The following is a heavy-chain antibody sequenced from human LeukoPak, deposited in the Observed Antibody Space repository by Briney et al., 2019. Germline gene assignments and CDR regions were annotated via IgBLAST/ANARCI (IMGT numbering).Heavy chain of an antibody. CDR1: GGSISSSNW. V-gene: IGHV4-4*02. J-gene: IGHJ4*02. D-gene: IGHD6-6*01. CDR3: LSSIAARTHY. Sequence: SETLSLTCAVSGGSISSSNWWSWVRQPPGKGLEWIWEIYHSGSTNYNPSLKSRVTISVDKSRNQFSLKLSSVTAADTAVYYCLSSIAARTHYWGQGTLVTVSS. CDR2: IYHSGST.